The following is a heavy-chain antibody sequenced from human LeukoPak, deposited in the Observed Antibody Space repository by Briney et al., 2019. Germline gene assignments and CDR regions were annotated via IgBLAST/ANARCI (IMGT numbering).Heavy chain of an antibody. Sequence: GGSLRLSCAAPGFTFSSYAMSWVRQAPGKGLEWVSAISGSGGSTYYADSVKGRFTISRDNSKNTLYLQMNSLRAEDTAVYYCAKVGFDYGGNSGWFDPWGQGTLVTVSS. CDR3: AKVGFDYGGNSGWFDP. CDR2: ISGSGGST. CDR1: GFTFSSYA. J-gene: IGHJ5*02. V-gene: IGHV3-23*01. D-gene: IGHD4-23*01.